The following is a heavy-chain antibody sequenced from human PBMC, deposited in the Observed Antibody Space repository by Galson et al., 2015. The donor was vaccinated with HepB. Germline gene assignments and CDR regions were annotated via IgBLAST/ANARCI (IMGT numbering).Heavy chain of an antibody. Sequence: SLRLSCAAPGFTFSSYAMSWVRQAPGKGLEWVSAISGSGGSTYYADSVKGRFTISRDNSKNTLYLQMNSLRAEDTAVYYCAKDRRVLLWFGELLGGMDVWGQGTTVTVSS. J-gene: IGHJ6*02. D-gene: IGHD3-10*01. CDR1: GFTFSSYA. CDR3: AKDRRVLLWFGELLGGMDV. V-gene: IGHV3-23*01. CDR2: ISGSGGST.